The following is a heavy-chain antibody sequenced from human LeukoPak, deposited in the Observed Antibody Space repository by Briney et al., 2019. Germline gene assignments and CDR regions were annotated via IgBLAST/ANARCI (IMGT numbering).Heavy chain of an antibody. CDR2: VYHSGST. J-gene: IGHJ4*02. D-gene: IGHD4-17*01. CDR1: GGSISSSNW. CDR3: ARRDSGWYLDY. Sequence: PSETLSLTCAVSGGSISSSNWWNWVRQPPGKGLEWIGEVYHSGSTHYNPSLKSRVTISVDKSKNQFSLKLSSVTAADTAVYYCARRDSGWYLDYWGQGTLVAVSS. V-gene: IGHV4-4*02.